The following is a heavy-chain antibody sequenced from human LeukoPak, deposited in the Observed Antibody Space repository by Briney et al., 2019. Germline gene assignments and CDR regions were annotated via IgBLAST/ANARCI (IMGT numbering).Heavy chain of an antibody. D-gene: IGHD2-8*01. CDR1: GYTFTSYD. J-gene: IGHJ4*02. CDR3: ARTQGYCTNGVCSYFFDY. Sequence: GASVKVSCKASGYTFTSYDINWVRQATGQELEWMGWMNPNSGITGYAQKLQGRVTMTRNTSISTAYMELSSLRSEDTAVYYCARTQGYCTNGVCSYFFDYWGQGTLVTVSS. CDR2: MNPNSGIT. V-gene: IGHV1-8*01.